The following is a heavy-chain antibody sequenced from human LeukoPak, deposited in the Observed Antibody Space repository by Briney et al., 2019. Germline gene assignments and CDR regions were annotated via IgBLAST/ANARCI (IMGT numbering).Heavy chain of an antibody. J-gene: IGHJ4*02. Sequence: SSETLSLTCTVSGGSISSSSYYWGWIRQPPGKGLEWIGSIYYSGSTYHNPSLKSRVTISVDTSKNQFSLKLSSVTAADTAVYYCARFAPYDSSGAIDYWGQGALVTVSS. CDR1: GGSISSSSYY. CDR3: ARFAPYDSSGAIDY. D-gene: IGHD3-22*01. CDR2: IYYSGST. V-gene: IGHV4-39*01.